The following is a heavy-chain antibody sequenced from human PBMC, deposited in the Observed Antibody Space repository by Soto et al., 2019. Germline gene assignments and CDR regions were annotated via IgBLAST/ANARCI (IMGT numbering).Heavy chain of an antibody. Sequence: PGESLKISCKGSGYSFTSYWIGWVRQMPGKGLEWMGIIYPGDSDTRYSPSFQGQVTISADKSISTAYLQWSSLKASDTAMYYCARGTPLRPRIAEAVGAFDIWGQGTMVTVSS. V-gene: IGHV5-51*01. D-gene: IGHD6-13*01. CDR1: GYSFTSYW. CDR2: IYPGDSDT. J-gene: IGHJ3*02. CDR3: ARGTPLRPRIAEAVGAFDI.